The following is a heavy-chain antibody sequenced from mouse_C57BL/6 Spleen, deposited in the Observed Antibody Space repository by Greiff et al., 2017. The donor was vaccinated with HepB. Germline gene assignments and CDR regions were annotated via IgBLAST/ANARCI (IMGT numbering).Heavy chain of an antibody. D-gene: IGHD1-1*01. CDR3: TTSGAYYDGSRWFDY. J-gene: IGHJ2*01. V-gene: IGHV14-1*01. CDR2: IDPEDGDT. Sequence: VQLKQSGAELVRPGASVKLSCTASGFNITDYYMHWVKQRPEQGLEWIGRIDPEDGDTEYAPKFQGKATLTADTSSNTAYLQLSSLTSEDTAVYYCTTSGAYYDGSRWFDYWGQGPTLTFSS. CDR1: GFNITDYY.